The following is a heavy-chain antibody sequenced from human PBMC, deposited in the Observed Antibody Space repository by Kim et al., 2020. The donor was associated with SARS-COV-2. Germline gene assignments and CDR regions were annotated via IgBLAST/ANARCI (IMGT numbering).Heavy chain of an antibody. Sequence: GGSLRLSCAASGFTFSSYCMHWVRQAPGKGLEWVAVISYDGSNKYYAASVKGRFTISRDNSKNTLYLQMNSLRAEDTAVYYCAKASGSGSYYGSTYSYYGMEAWGHGTTGT. D-gene: IGHD3-10*01. CDR2: ISYDGSNK. CDR3: AKASGSGSYYGSTYSYYGMEA. V-gene: IGHV3-30*18. CDR1: GFTFSSYC. J-gene: IGHJ6*02.